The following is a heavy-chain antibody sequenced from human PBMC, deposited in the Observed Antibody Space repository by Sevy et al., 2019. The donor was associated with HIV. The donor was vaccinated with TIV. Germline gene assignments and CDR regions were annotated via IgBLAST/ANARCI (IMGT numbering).Heavy chain of an antibody. CDR1: GYSISSGYY. Sequence: SETLSLTCTVSGYSISSGYYWGWIRQPPGKGLEWIGSIYHSGSTYYNPSLKSRVTISVDKSKNQFSLKLSSVTAADTAVYYCARDTYYYDSSGYYLTIYYYYGMDVWGQGTTVTVSS. CDR3: ARDTYYYDSSGYYLTIYYYYGMDV. V-gene: IGHV4-38-2*02. D-gene: IGHD3-22*01. CDR2: IYHSGST. J-gene: IGHJ6*02.